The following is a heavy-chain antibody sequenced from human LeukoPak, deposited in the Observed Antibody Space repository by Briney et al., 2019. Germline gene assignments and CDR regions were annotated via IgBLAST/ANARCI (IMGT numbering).Heavy chain of an antibody. CDR1: GFTFSSYG. Sequence: GGSLRLSCAASGFTFSSYGMHWVRQAPGKGPEWVAFIRYDGSNKYYADSVKGRFTISRDNSKNTLYLQMNSLRAEDTAVYYCAKGTGTTFSDAFDIWGQGTMVTVSS. CDR2: IRYDGSNK. D-gene: IGHD1-7*01. V-gene: IGHV3-30*02. CDR3: AKGTGTTFSDAFDI. J-gene: IGHJ3*02.